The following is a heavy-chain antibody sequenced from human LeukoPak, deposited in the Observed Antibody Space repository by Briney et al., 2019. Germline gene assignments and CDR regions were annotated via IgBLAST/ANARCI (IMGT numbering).Heavy chain of an antibody. D-gene: IGHD5-18*01. CDR3: ARQSDTAMVDDY. CDR1: GYTFTSYG. J-gene: IGHJ4*02. CDR2: ISAYNGNT. V-gene: IGHV1-18*01. Sequence: ASVKVSCKASGYTFTSYGISWARQAPGQGLEWMGWISAYNGNTNYAQKLQGRVTMTTDTSTSTAYMELRSLRSDDTAVYYCARQSDTAMVDDYWGQGTLVTVSS.